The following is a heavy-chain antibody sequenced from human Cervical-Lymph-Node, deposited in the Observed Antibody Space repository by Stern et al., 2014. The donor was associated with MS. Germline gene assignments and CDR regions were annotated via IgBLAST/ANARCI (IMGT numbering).Heavy chain of an antibody. J-gene: IGHJ4*02. V-gene: IGHV3-30*18. CDR1: GLNFSSYG. Sequence: VQLVESGGGVVQPGRSLRLSCEASGLNFSSYGMHWVRQAPGKEPEWEAVISKDGSKKYYAGSVKGRFTVSRDNSKNTLFLQMNSLRREDTAVYYCAKAWGHWGQGTLVIVSS. D-gene: IGHD7-27*01. CDR3: AKAWGH. CDR2: ISKDGSKK.